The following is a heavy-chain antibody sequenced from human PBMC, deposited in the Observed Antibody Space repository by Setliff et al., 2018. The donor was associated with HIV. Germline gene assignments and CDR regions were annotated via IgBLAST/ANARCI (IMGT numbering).Heavy chain of an antibody. CDR3: TNKPESFNSFEV. V-gene: IGHV3-21*04. J-gene: IGHJ3*01. CDR2: ISGTEKNM. Sequence: PGGSLRLSCAASGFKFTSFSMNWVRQAPGKGLEWVSHISGTEKNMDYADSVKGRFTISRDNAKNSLFLEMTNLRAEDTAFYYCTNKPESFNSFEVWGQGTVVTVSS. CDR1: GFKFTSFS.